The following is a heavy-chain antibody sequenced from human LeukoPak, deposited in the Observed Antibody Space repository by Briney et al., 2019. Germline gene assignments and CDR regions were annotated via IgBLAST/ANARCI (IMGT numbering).Heavy chain of an antibody. D-gene: IGHD3-3*01. Sequence: GASVKVSCKASGGTFSSYAISWVRQAPGQGLEWMGGIIPIFGTANYAQKFQGRVTITTDESTSTAYMELSSLRSEDTAVYYCARAPYYDFWSGNYYYYMDVWGKGTTVTVSS. CDR2: IIPIFGTA. CDR3: ARAPYYDFWSGNYYYYMDV. V-gene: IGHV1-69*05. CDR1: GGTFSSYA. J-gene: IGHJ6*03.